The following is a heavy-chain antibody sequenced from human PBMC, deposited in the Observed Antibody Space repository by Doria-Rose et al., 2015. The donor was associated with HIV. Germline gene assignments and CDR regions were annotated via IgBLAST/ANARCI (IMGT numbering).Heavy chain of an antibody. CDR3: ARERDISAAFDF. Sequence: YYWTWVRQPPGRGLEWIGYIYNSGTTNYNPSLKSRVTISLDMSKKQFSLKLSSVTAADTAVYYCARERDISAAFDFWGPGTLVTVSS. J-gene: IGHJ4*02. V-gene: IGHV4-59*01. CDR1: YY. D-gene: IGHD2-2*01. CDR2: IYNSGTT.